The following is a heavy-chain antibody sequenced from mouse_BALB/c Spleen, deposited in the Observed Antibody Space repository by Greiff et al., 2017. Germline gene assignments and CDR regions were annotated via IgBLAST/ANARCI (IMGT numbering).Heavy chain of an antibody. CDR2: IRNKANGYTT. D-gene: IGHD4-1*02. CDR1: GFTFTDYY. J-gene: IGHJ4*01. Sequence: EVKLMESGGGLVQPGGSLRLSCATSGFTFTDYYMSWVRQPPGKALEWLGFIRNKANGYTTEYSASVKGRFTISRDNSQSILYLQMNTLRAEDSATYYCARDGNWDYAMDYWGQGTSVTVSS. CDR3: ARDGNWDYAMDY. V-gene: IGHV7-3*02.